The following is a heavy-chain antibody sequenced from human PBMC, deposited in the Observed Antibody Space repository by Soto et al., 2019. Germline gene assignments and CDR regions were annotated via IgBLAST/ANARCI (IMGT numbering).Heavy chain of an antibody. Sequence: VQLVESGGGLIQAGGSLRLSCAVSGFTVSNNFMMWVRQAPGKGLEWVSLIYSGGSISYADSVKGRFTISRDGSMNMLYLQMNSPTAEDTAVYYCARDGNGQRGSPHWGQGTLVTVSS. CDR2: IYSGGSI. V-gene: IGHV3-53*02. J-gene: IGHJ4*02. D-gene: IGHD3-16*01. CDR3: ARDGNGQRGSPH. CDR1: GFTVSNNF.